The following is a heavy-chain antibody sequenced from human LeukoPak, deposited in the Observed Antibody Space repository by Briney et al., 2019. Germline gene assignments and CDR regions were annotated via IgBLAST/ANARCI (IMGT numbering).Heavy chain of an antibody. D-gene: IGHD2-8*01. CDR3: ARAPTSGVTQYFQH. CDR1: GFTFSSYE. J-gene: IGHJ1*01. Sequence: PGRSLRLSCAASGFTFSSYEMNWVRQAPAKGLEWVSYISSSGATIFYADSVKGRFTISRDNAKNSLFLQMNSLRAEDTAVYYCARAPTSGVTQYFQHWGQGSLVTVSS. CDR2: ISSSGATI. V-gene: IGHV3-48*03.